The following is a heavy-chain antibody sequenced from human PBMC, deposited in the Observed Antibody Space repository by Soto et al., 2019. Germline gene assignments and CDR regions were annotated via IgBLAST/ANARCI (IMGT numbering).Heavy chain of an antibody. CDR1: GDSISSNNW. CDR3: ARDGSGSPGAADH. CDR2: VYQSGTT. D-gene: IGHD1-26*01. Sequence: QVQLQESGPGLVKPSETLSLTCSVSGDSISSNNWWSWVRQPPGKGLEWIGEVYQSGTTNYNPSLKSRVTMSVDTSKNQFSLNLRSVTAADTAVYYCARDGSGSPGAADHLGQGTLVTVSS. J-gene: IGHJ4*02. V-gene: IGHV4-4*02.